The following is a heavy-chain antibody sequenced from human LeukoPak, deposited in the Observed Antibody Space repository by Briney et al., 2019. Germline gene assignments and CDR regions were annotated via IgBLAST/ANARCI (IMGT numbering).Heavy chain of an antibody. CDR1: GGTFSSYA. V-gene: IGHV1-69*13. D-gene: IGHD3-10*01. J-gene: IGHJ4*02. Sequence: ASVKVSCKASGGTFSSYAISWVRQAPGQGLEWMGGIIPIFGTANYAQKFQGRVTITADESTSTAYMELSSLRSEGTAVYYCARDHGSGSYYYSYFDYWGQGTLVTVSS. CDR2: IIPIFGTA. CDR3: ARDHGSGSYYYSYFDY.